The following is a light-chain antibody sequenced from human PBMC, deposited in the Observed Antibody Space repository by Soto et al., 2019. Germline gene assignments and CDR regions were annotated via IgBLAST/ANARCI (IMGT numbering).Light chain of an antibody. V-gene: IGLV2-14*01. CDR1: SSDAGGYNY. J-gene: IGLJ2*01. Sequence: QSALTQPASVSGSPGQSITISCTGTSSDAGGYNYVSWYQQHPGKAPKLMIYDVSNRPSGVSNRFSGSKSGNTASLTIPGLQAEDEADYYCSSYTSSSTLGHVVFGGGTKVTVL. CDR2: DVS. CDR3: SSYTSSSTLGHVV.